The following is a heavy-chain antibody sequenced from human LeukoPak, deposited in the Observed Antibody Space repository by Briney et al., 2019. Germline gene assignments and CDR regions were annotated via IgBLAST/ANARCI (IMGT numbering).Heavy chain of an antibody. Sequence: GGSLRLSCAASGFTFSSYAMRWVRQAPGKGLEWVSAISGSGGSTYYADSVKGRFTISRDNSKNTLYLQMNSLRAEDTAVYYCAKTLQVAANPNKFDYWGQGTLVTLSS. J-gene: IGHJ4*02. D-gene: IGHD2-15*01. V-gene: IGHV3-23*01. CDR3: AKTLQVAANPNKFDY. CDR2: ISGSGGST. CDR1: GFTFSSYA.